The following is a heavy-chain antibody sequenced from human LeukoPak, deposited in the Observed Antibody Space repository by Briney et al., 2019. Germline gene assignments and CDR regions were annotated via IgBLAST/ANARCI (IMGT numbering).Heavy chain of an antibody. J-gene: IGHJ4*02. Sequence: GGSLRLSCAASGFTFSSYWMHWVRHAPGKGLVWVSRINSDGSSTSYADSVKGRFTISRDNAKNSLYLQMNSLRAEDTALYYCAKGYCSSTSCPSDYWGQGTLVTVSS. V-gene: IGHV3-74*01. D-gene: IGHD2-2*01. CDR3: AKGYCSSTSCPSDY. CDR2: INSDGSST. CDR1: GFTFSSYW.